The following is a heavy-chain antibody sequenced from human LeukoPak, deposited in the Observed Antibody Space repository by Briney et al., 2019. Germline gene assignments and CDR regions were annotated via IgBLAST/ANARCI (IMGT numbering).Heavy chain of an antibody. J-gene: IGHJ4*02. V-gene: IGHV3-21*01. CDR1: GFTFSSYS. CDR2: ISSSSGYI. Sequence: GSLRLSCAASGFTFSSYSMNWVRQAPGKGLEWVSSISSSSGYIYYADSVKGRFTISRDNAKNSLYLQMNSLRAEDTAVYYCARVSATAILGVFDYWGQGTLVTVSS. D-gene: IGHD2-21*02. CDR3: ARVSATAILGVFDY.